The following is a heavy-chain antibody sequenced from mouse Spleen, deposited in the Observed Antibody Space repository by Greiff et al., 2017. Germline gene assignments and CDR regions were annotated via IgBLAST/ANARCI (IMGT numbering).Heavy chain of an antibody. CDR1: GFNIKDTY. J-gene: IGHJ4*01. CDR3: ARPGSNEDYYAMDY. Sequence: EVKLLESGAELVKPGASVKLSCTASGFNIKDTYMHWVKQRPEQGLEWIGRIDPEDGETKYAPKFQGKATITADTSSNTAYLQLSSLTSEDTAVYYCARPGSNEDYYAMDYWGQGTSVTVSS. V-gene: IGHV14-2*01. D-gene: IGHD2-5*01. CDR2: IDPEDGET.